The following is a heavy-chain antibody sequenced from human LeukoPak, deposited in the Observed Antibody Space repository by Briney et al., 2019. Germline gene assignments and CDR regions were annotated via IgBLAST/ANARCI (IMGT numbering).Heavy chain of an antibody. CDR2: IYYSGST. CDR1: GGSIRSYY. CDR3: ASSYYDILTGYTHFDY. V-gene: IGHV4-59*08. J-gene: IGHJ4*02. D-gene: IGHD3-9*01. Sequence: SETLSLNCTVSGGSIRSYYWSWIRQPPGKGLEGIGYIYYSGSTNYNPSLRSRVTISVDTSKNQFSLKLRSVTGADTAVYYCASSYYDILTGYTHFDYWGQGTLVTVSS.